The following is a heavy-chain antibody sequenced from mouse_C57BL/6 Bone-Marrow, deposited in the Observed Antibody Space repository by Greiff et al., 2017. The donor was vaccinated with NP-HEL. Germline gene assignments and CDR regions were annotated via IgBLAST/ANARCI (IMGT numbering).Heavy chain of an antibody. J-gene: IGHJ4*01. CDR1: GYSFTGYY. Sequence: EVQLQESGPELVKPGASVKISCKASGYSFTGYYMNWVKQSPEKSLEWIGEINPSTGGTTYNQKLKAKATLTVDKSSSTAYMQLKSLTSEDSAVYYCALLYYYAMDYWGQGTSVTVSS. CDR2: INPSTGGT. V-gene: IGHV1-42*01. CDR3: ALLYYYAMDY.